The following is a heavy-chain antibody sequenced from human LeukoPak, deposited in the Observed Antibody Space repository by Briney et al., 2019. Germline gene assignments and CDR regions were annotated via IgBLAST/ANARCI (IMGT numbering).Heavy chain of an antibody. CDR2: ISYDGSKQ. V-gene: IGHV3-30*14. CDR1: GFTFSSHD. CDR3: ARDGYDSSGYYRDY. J-gene: IGHJ4*02. Sequence: GGSLRLSCAASGFTFSSHDMHWVRQAPGKGLEWVAAISYDGSKQLYADSVKGRFTISRDNSKNTQYLQMNSLRAEDTAVYYCARDGYDSSGYYRDYWGQGTLVTVSS. D-gene: IGHD3-22*01.